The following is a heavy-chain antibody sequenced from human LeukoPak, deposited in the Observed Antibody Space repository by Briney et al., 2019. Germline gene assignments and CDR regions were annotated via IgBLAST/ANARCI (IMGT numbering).Heavy chain of an antibody. V-gene: IGHV3-23*01. J-gene: IGHJ1*01. CDR3: AIMHGYYDGSGYWVQ. D-gene: IGHD3-22*01. CDR1: GFTFCSYG. Sequence: GSLRLSCAASGFTFCSYGMSWVRPAPGKGLEWVSFITPNADRTSYADSVEGRFTISRDNPRNTLYMQMNSLRDEDTALYYCAIMHGYYDGSGYWVQWGQGTLVTVSS. CDR2: ITPNADRT.